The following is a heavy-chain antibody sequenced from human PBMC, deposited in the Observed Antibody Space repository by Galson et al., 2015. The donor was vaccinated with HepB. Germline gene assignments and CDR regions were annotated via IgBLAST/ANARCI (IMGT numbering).Heavy chain of an antibody. CDR2: ISDSGHIK. CDR3: AGFYYYESTGYYPLDY. Sequence: SLRLSCAASGFIFSDYYMSWVRQAPGKGLEWVSYISDSGHIKHYADSLKGRFTISRDNAKNSLYLQMNSLRAEDTAVYYCAGFYYYESTGYYPLDYWGQGTLVTVSS. D-gene: IGHD3-22*01. J-gene: IGHJ4*02. CDR1: GFIFSDYY. V-gene: IGHV3-11*01.